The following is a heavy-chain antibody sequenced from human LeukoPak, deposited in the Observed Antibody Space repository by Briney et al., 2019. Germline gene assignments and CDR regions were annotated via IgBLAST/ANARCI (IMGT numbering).Heavy chain of an antibody. CDR3: AGRDYCSGGSCPYDL. D-gene: IGHD2-15*01. Sequence: SETLSLTCTVSGGSISSYYWSWIRQPPGKGLEWIGYIYYSGSTNYNPSLKSRVTISVDTSKNQFSLKLSSVTAADTAVYYCAGRDYCSGGSCPYDLWGQGTLVTVSS. CDR1: GGSISSYY. J-gene: IGHJ5*02. V-gene: IGHV4-59*01. CDR2: IYYSGST.